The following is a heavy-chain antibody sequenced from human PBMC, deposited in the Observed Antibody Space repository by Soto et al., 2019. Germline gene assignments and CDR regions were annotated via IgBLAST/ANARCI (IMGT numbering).Heavy chain of an antibody. V-gene: IGHV4-59*01. Sequence: PSETLSLTCTVSGGSISSYYWSWIRQPPGKGLEWIGYIYYSGSTNYNPSLKSRVTISVDTSKNQFSLKLSSVTAADTAVYYCARGPPRTYGYGYLFDYWGQGTLVTVSS. CDR3: ARGPPRTYGYGYLFDY. CDR2: IYYSGST. D-gene: IGHD5-18*01. J-gene: IGHJ4*02. CDR1: GGSISSYY.